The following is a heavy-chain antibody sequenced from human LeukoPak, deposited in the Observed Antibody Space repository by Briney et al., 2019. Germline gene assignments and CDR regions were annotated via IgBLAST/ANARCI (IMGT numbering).Heavy chain of an antibody. D-gene: IGHD6-19*01. V-gene: IGHV3-23*01. CDR2: TSGSGGST. CDR3: AKYSQWLVRIGWVDP. CDR1: GFTFSSYS. Sequence: GGSLTLSCAVSGFTFSSYSMSWVRQPPGEGLEWVSATSGSGGSTYYADSVKGRFTISRDNSKNTLSLQMNSLIAADTGVYYCAKYSQWLVRIGWVDPWGQGTLVTVSS. J-gene: IGHJ5*02.